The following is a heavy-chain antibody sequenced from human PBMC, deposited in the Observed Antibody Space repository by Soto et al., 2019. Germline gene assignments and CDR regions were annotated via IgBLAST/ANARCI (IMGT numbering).Heavy chain of an antibody. CDR3: ARGRVEYSSSRAPRYYYGMDV. Sequence: ASVKVSCKASGGTFSSYAISWVRQAPGQGLEWMGGIIPIFGTANYAQKFQGRVTITADESTSTAYMELSSLRSEDTAVYYCARGRVEYSSSRAPRYYYGMDVWG. CDR1: GGTFSSYA. J-gene: IGHJ6*02. V-gene: IGHV1-69*13. CDR2: IIPIFGTA. D-gene: IGHD6-6*01.